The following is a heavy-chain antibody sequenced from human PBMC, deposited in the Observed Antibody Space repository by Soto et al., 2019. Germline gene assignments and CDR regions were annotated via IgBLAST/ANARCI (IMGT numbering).Heavy chain of an antibody. J-gene: IGHJ4*02. V-gene: IGHV4-30-4*01. Sequence: QVQLQESGPGLVKPSQTLSLTCTVSGGSIRTVDYWSSWIRQSPDMGLEWIGHIYNGGSTYNNPSLESRFTRSVATSKNQLSLTLSSASAADTAVYYCARGPSGDKVDSWGQGTLVTVSS. D-gene: IGHD7-27*01. CDR1: GGSIRTVDYW. CDR2: IYNGGST. CDR3: ARGPSGDKVDS.